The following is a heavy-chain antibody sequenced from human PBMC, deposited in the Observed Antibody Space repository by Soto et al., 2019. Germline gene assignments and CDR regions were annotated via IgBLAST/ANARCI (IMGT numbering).Heavy chain of an antibody. V-gene: IGHV3-23*01. CDR1: GFTFSSYA. CDR2: ISGSGGST. Sequence: GGSLRLSCAASGFTFSSYAMSWVRQAPGKGLEWVSGISGSGGSTYFADSVKGRFTISRDNYKNTLYLQMNSLRAEDTAVYYCAKGRAGRGPGLYYFDYWGQGTLVTV. D-gene: IGHD3-16*01. J-gene: IGHJ4*02. CDR3: AKGRAGRGPGLYYFDY.